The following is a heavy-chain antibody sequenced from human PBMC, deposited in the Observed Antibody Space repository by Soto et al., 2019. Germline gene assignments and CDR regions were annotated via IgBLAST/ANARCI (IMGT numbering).Heavy chain of an antibody. D-gene: IGHD3-10*01. CDR2: TYYRSKWYN. Sequence: SQTLSLTCAISGDSVSSNSAAWNWIRQSPSRGLEWLGRTYYRSKWYNDYAVSVKSRITINPDTSKNQFSLQLNSVTPEDTAVYYCARDRASLPDPPNLYYFDYWGQGTLVTVSS. J-gene: IGHJ4*02. CDR1: GDSVSSNSAA. V-gene: IGHV6-1*01. CDR3: ARDRASLPDPPNLYYFDY.